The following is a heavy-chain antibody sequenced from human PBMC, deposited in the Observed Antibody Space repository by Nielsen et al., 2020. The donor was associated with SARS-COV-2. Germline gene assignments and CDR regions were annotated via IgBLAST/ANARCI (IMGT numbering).Heavy chain of an antibody. J-gene: IGHJ6*02. V-gene: IGHV3-66*01. CDR3: VRDSWGRMDV. D-gene: IGHD2-15*01. CDR2: IYSDDSA. Sequence: GESLKISCAASGFSVSSNYMSWVRQAAGKGLEWVSVIYSDDSASYADSVKGRFTVSRDNFKNMLFLQMNSLRAEDTGVYYCVRDSWGRMDVWGQGTTVTVSS. CDR1: GFSVSSNY.